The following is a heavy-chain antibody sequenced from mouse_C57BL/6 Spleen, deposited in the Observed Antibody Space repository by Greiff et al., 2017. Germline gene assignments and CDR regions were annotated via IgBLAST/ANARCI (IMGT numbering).Heavy chain of an antibody. J-gene: IGHJ4*01. CDR3: ARRSNYGVDY. D-gene: IGHD2-5*01. CDR2: IYPGDGDT. Sequence: VQLQQSGASVKISCKASGYAFSSYWMNWVKQRPGKGLEWIGQIYPGDGDTNYNGKFKGKATLTADKSSSTAYMQLSSLTSEDSAVYFCARRSNYGVDYWGQGTSVTVSS. CDR1: GYAFSSYW. V-gene: IGHV1-80*01.